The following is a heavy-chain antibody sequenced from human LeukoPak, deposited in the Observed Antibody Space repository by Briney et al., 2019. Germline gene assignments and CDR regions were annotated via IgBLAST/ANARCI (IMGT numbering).Heavy chain of an antibody. V-gene: IGHV3-30-3*01. D-gene: IGHD2/OR15-2a*01. CDR2: ISYDGTNK. CDR1: GFTFRSYA. J-gene: IGHJ4*02. CDR3: ARVVSGIDY. Sequence: GGSLRLSCAASGFTFRSYATHWVRQAPGKGLEWVAVISYDGTNKYYADSVKGRFTISRDNSKNTLYLQMNSLRAEDTAVYYCARVVSGIDYWGQGALVTVSS.